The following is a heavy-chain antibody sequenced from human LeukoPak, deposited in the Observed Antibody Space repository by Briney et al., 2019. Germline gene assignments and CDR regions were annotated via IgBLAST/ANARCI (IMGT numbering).Heavy chain of an antibody. CDR3: ATTVTTNYYYGMDV. CDR2: IYTSGST. V-gene: IGHV4-4*07. CDR1: GGSISSYY. Sequence: SETLSLTCTVSGGSISSYYWSWIRQPAGKGLEGIGRIYTSGSTNYNPSLKSRVTMSVDTSKNQFSLKLSSVTAADTAVYYCATTVTTNYYYGMDVWGQGTTVTVSS. D-gene: IGHD4-17*01. J-gene: IGHJ6*02.